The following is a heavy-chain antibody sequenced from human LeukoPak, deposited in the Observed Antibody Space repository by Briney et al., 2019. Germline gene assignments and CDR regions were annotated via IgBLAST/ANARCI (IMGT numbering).Heavy chain of an antibody. CDR1: GFTFLNYA. Sequence: GGSLRLSCVTSGFTFLNYAVHWVRQAPGKELQWVAVMSYDGKTSCYADSVKGRFTLSRDSSQNTLFLHMDTLRFADTAVYYCAREWGTAADYWGQGTLVTVSS. V-gene: IGHV3-30*04. J-gene: IGHJ4*02. CDR3: AREWGTAADY. D-gene: IGHD6-13*01. CDR2: MSYDGKTS.